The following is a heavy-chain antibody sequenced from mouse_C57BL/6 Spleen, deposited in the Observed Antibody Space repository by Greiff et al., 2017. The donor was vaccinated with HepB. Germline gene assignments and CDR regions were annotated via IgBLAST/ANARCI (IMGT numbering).Heavy chain of an antibody. D-gene: IGHD1-1*01. V-gene: IGHV1-61*01. CDR3: ARSSSYY. J-gene: IGHJ2*01. Sequence: VKLQQPGAELVKPGASVKMSCKASGYTFTSYWMDWVKQRPGQGLEWIGNIYPSDSETHYNQKFKDKATLTVDKSSSTAYMQLSSLTSEDSAVYYCARSSSYYWGQGTTLTVSS. CDR2: IYPSDSET. CDR1: GYTFTSYW.